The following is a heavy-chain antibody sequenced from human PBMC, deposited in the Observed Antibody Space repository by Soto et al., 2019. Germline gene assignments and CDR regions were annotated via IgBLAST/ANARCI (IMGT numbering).Heavy chain of an antibody. D-gene: IGHD4-17*01. J-gene: IGHJ4*02. Sequence: SETLSLTCSVSGGSVSNKTYYWSWIRQPPGKRLEWIGYVYYSGTTNYSPSLKSRVTISVDLSKNQFSLRLSSVTTADTALYYCARTTAVPNTLRSRYFFDYWGQGTLVTVSS. V-gene: IGHV4-61*01. CDR3: ARTTAVPNTLRSRYFFDY. CDR2: VYYSGTT. CDR1: GGSVSNKTYY.